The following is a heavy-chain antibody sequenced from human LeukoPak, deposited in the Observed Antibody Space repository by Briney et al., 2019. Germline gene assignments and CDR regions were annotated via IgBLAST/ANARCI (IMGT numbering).Heavy chain of an antibody. J-gene: IGHJ4*02. Sequence: GSLRLSCAASAFTFSSYAMHWVRQAPGKGLEWVAVISYDGSNKYYAGSVKGRFTISRDNSKNTLYLQMNSLRAEDTAVYYCARDRCNGGTCYLSVLDYWGQGTLVTVSS. D-gene: IGHD2-15*01. CDR3: ARDRCNGGTCYLSVLDY. CDR1: AFTFSSYA. V-gene: IGHV3-30-3*01. CDR2: ISYDGSNK.